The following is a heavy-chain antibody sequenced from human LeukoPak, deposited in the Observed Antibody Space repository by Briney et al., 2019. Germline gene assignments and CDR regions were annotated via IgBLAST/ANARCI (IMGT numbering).Heavy chain of an antibody. J-gene: IGHJ4*02. CDR2: ISGSGGSS. CDR3: AGEYGSGSYYYDY. Sequence: GSLRLSCAASGFTFTSYAMGWVRQAPGKGLEWVSAISGSGGSSHYADSVKGRFTLSRDNSKSTLYLQMNSLRAEDTAVYYCAGEYGSGSYYYDYWGQGTLVTVSS. D-gene: IGHD3-10*01. V-gene: IGHV3-23*01. CDR1: GFTFTSYA.